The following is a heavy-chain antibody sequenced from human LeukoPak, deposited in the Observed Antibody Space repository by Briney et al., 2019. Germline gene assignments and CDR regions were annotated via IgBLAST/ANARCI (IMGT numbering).Heavy chain of an antibody. V-gene: IGHV4-59*08. Sequence: SETLSLTCAVSGGSINSHYRGWIRQPPGKGLQWIGDIYYTGKINYNPSLKSRVTITLDTSKDHLSLNLTSVLAADTAIYYCVRRDTGWNYFDYWGQGILVTVSS. CDR3: VRRDTGWNYFDY. CDR2: IYYTGKI. D-gene: IGHD6-19*01. J-gene: IGHJ4*02. CDR1: GGSINSHY.